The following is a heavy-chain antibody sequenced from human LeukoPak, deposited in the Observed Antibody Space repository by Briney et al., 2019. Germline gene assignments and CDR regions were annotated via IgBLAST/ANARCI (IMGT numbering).Heavy chain of an antibody. J-gene: IGHJ4*02. CDR2: VSGGGTTA. CDR3: AKRITFSAGFSFDS. D-gene: IGHD3-3*02. Sequence: GGSLRLSCVGSGFSFRSFAMSWVRQAPGKGLEWVSSVSGGGTTAWYADSVKGRFSISRDDSKNMQFLQMNSLRPEDTALYFCAKRITFSAGFSFDSWAQGILVTVSS. V-gene: IGHV3-23*01. CDR1: GFSFRSFA.